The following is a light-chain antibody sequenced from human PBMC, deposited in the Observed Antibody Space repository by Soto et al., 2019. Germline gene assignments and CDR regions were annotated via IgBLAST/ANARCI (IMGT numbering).Light chain of an antibody. CDR3: TSYTRYSVLV. Sequence: QSALTQPASVSGSPGQSITISCTGTSSDIGGYKYVSWYQQHPGKAPKLIIFEVSNRPSGVSDRFSGSDSGNTASLTISGLQAEDEAEYYCTSYTRYSVLVFGGGTKVTVL. V-gene: IGLV2-14*01. CDR1: SSDIGGYKY. CDR2: EVS. J-gene: IGLJ3*02.